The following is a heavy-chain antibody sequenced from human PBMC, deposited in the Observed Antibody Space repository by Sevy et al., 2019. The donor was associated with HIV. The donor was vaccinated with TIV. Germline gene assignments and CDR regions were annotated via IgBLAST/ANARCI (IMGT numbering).Heavy chain of an antibody. CDR3: ARGNSGSFDY. CDR2: IKQDESEK. CDR1: GFSFSHYW. V-gene: IGHV3-7*04. D-gene: IGHD3-22*01. Sequence: GGSLRLSCAASGFSFSHYWMHWVRKAPGKGLEWVANIKQDESEKYYVASVKGRFTISRDNAKNSVYLQMNSLIPEDTAIYYCARGNSGSFDYWGQGTLVTVSS. J-gene: IGHJ4*02.